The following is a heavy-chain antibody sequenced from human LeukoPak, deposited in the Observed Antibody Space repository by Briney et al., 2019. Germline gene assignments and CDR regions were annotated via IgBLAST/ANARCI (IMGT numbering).Heavy chain of an antibody. CDR2: INPSGGST. CDR1: GYTFTSYY. J-gene: IGHJ4*02. D-gene: IGHD2-15*01. CDR3: ARGSCSGGTCYILDY. V-gene: IGHV1-46*01. Sequence: ASVKVSCKASGYTFTSYYMDWVRQAPGQGLEWMGIINPSGGSTSYAQNFQGRVTMTSDMSTSTVYMELSSLRSEDTAVYYCARGSCSGGTCYILDYWGQGTLVTVSS.